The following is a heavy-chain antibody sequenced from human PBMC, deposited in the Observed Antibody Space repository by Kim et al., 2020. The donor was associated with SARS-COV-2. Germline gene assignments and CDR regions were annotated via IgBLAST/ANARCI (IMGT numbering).Heavy chain of an antibody. CDR2: ISWNSGSI. J-gene: IGHJ3*02. V-gene: IGHV3-9*01. CDR3: AKAQLWFGELLNAFDI. D-gene: IGHD3-10*01. CDR1: GFTFDDYA. Sequence: GGSLRLSCAASGFTFDDYAMHWVRQAPGKGLEWVSGISWNSGSIGYADSVKGRFTISRDNAKNSLYLQMNSLRAEDTALYYCAKAQLWFGELLNAFDIWGRGTMVTVSS.